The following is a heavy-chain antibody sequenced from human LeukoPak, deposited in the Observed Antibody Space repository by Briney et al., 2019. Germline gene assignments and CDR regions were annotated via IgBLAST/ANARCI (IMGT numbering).Heavy chain of an antibody. CDR3: AREMVAGATTFDY. Sequence: PGGSLRLSCAASGFTFSSYGMHWVRQAPGKGLEWVAFIRYDGSNKYYADSVKGRFTISRDNSKNTLYLQMNSLRAEDTAVYYCAREMVAGATTFDYWGQGTLVTVSS. D-gene: IGHD1-26*01. CDR1: GFTFSSYG. V-gene: IGHV3-30*02. CDR2: IRYDGSNK. J-gene: IGHJ4*02.